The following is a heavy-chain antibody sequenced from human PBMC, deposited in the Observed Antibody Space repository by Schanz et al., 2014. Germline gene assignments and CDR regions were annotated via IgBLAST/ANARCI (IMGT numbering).Heavy chain of an antibody. D-gene: IGHD6-13*01. J-gene: IGHJ4*02. CDR1: GFMFSSYG. CDR3: AKSQGSSFDS. V-gene: IGHV3-30*18. CDR2: ISYDGSKK. Sequence: VQLVQSGGGVVQPGRSLRLSCAASGFMFSSYGMHWVRQAPGKGLEWVGVISYDGSKKSYADSVKGRFTISRDNSKNTLYLQMNSLRAEDTAVYYCAKSQGSSFDSWGQGTLVTVSS.